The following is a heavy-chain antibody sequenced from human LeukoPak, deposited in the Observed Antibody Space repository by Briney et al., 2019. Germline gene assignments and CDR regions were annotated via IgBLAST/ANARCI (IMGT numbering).Heavy chain of an antibody. D-gene: IGHD2-8*01. CDR3: ARVPLYYYGMDV. V-gene: IGHV4-31*03. J-gene: IGHJ6*02. Sequence: SQTLSLTCTVSGGSISSGGYYWSWICQHPGKGLEWIGYIYYSGSTYYNPSLKSRFTISVDTSKNQFSLKPSSVTAADTAVYYCARVPLYYYGMDVWGQGTTVTVSS. CDR2: IYYSGST. CDR1: GGSISSGGYY.